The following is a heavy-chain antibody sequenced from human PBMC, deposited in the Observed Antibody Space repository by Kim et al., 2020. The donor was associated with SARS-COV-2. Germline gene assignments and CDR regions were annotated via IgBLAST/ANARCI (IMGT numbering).Heavy chain of an antibody. D-gene: IGHD3-22*01. CDR3: ARASPTTMIVVVPFDY. CDR2: INPNSGGT. Sequence: ASVKVSCKASGYTFTGYYMHWVRQAPGQGLEWMGRINPNSGGTNYAQKFQGRVTMTRDTSISTAYMELSRLRSDDTAVYYCARASPTTMIVVVPFDYWGQGTLVTVSS. V-gene: IGHV1-2*06. J-gene: IGHJ4*02. CDR1: GYTFTGYY.